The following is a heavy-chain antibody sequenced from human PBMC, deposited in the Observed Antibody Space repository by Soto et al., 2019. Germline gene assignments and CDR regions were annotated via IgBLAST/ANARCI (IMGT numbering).Heavy chain of an antibody. Sequence: QVQLVQSGAEVKKPGASVKVSCKASGYTFTSYGISWVREAPGPGLEWMGWISAYNGNKNYAQKIQGRVTITTDTSTTTDYMELRSIRSDDSAVYYCARAHHGDYSSDYWGQGTLVTVSS. CDR3: ARAHHGDYSSDY. CDR2: ISAYNGNK. V-gene: IGHV1-18*01. CDR1: GYTFTSYG. D-gene: IGHD2-21*02. J-gene: IGHJ4*02.